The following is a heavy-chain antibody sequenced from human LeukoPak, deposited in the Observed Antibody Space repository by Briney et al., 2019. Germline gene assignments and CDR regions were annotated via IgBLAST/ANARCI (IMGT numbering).Heavy chain of an antibody. CDR1: GFTFSSYS. CDR2: ISSSSSTI. V-gene: IGHV3-48*01. Sequence: PGGSLRLSCAASGFTFSSYSMNWVRQAPGKGLEWVSYISSSSSTIYYADSVKGRFTISRDNAKNSLYLQMNSLRAEDTAVYYCARETHTMVRGVPDYWGQGTPGHRLL. CDR3: ARETHTMVRGVPDY. J-gene: IGHJ4*02. D-gene: IGHD3-10*01.